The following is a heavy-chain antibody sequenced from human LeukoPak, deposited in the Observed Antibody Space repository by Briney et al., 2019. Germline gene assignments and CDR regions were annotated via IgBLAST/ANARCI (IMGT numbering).Heavy chain of an antibody. CDR3: ATSFGNRCSGGSCYSRRPNDDYGHGEN. CDR1: GFAFSSYA. Sequence: GRSLRLSCAASGFAFSSYAMHWVRQAPGKGLEWVAVISYDGSNKYYADSVKGRFTISRDNSKNTLYLQMNSLRAEDTAVYYCATSFGNRCSGGSCYSRRPNDDYGHGENWGQGTLVTVSS. J-gene: IGHJ4*02. CDR2: ISYDGSNK. D-gene: IGHD2-15*01. V-gene: IGHV3-30*04.